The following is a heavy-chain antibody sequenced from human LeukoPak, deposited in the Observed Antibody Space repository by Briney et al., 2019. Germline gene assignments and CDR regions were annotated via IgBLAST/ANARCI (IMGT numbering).Heavy chain of an antibody. J-gene: IGHJ1*01. CDR2: IYRSGST. Sequence: KPSETLSLTCTVSGDSISSGSYYWSWIRQPAGKGLEWIGHIYRSGSTNYNASLKSGVTISVDTSKNQFSLKLSSVTAADTAVYYCARGYYDSSVYYKAFQHWGRGTLVTVSS. D-gene: IGHD3-22*01. V-gene: IGHV4-61*09. CDR1: GDSISSGSYY. CDR3: ARGYYDSSVYYKAFQH.